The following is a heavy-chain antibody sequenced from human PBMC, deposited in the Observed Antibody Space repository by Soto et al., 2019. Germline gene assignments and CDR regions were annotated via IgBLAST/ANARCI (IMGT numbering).Heavy chain of an antibody. CDR3: AKDRGNYDYVWRSYPQG. CDR2: ISYDGSNK. D-gene: IGHD3-16*02. V-gene: IGHV3-30*18. Sequence: QVQLVESGGGVVQPGRSLRLSCAASGFTFSSYGMHWVRQAPGKGLEWVAVISYDGSNKYYADSVKGRFTISRDNSKNTLYLQMNSLRAEDTAVYYCAKDRGNYDYVWRSYPQGWGQGTLVTVSS. J-gene: IGHJ4*02. CDR1: GFTFSSYG.